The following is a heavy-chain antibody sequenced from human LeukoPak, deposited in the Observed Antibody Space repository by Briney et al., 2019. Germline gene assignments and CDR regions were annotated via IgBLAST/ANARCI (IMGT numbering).Heavy chain of an antibody. V-gene: IGHV4-59*01. CDR2: IYYGGST. J-gene: IGHJ4*02. CDR3: AATGPYYFHY. Sequence: SETLSLTCTVSGGSISGSYWSWLRQPPGKGLEWIGYIYYGGSTNYIASLKNRVTISVDASKNHVSLQLNSLTAADTALYYCAATGPYYFHYWGQGTLVTVSS. CDR1: GGSISGSY. D-gene: IGHD3-9*01.